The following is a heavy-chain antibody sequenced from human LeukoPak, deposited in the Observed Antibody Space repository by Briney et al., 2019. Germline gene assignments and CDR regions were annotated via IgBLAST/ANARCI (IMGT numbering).Heavy chain of an antibody. D-gene: IGHD5-18*01. J-gene: IGHJ4*02. CDR2: IYYSGST. CDR3: AATNVDTAMWAPRPLDY. CDR1: GGSFSGYY. V-gene: IGHV4-59*01. Sequence: PSETLSLTCAVYGGSFSGYYWSWIRQPPGKGLEWIGYIYYSGSTNYNPSLKSRVTISVDTSKNQFSLKLSSVTAADTAVYYCAATNVDTAMWAPRPLDYWGQGTLVTVSS.